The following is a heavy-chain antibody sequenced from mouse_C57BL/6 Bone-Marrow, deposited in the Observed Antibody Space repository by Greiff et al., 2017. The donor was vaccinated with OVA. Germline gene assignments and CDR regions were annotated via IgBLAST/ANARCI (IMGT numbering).Heavy chain of an antibody. Sequence: EVPLQQSGPELVKPGASVKISCKASGYSFTNYPMNWVKQSHGTSLEWIGVIHPYYDNTSYNQKFKGKSTLTVDKSSSTAYMQLNSLTSEDSAVYYCGRSPRYYGFDYWGQGTTLTVSS. CDR3: GRSPRYYGFDY. CDR1: GYSFTNYP. J-gene: IGHJ2*01. CDR2: IHPYYDNT. D-gene: IGHD2-1*01. V-gene: IGHV1-39*01.